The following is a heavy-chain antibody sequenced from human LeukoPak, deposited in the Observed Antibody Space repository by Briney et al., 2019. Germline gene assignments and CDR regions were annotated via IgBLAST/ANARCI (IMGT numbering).Heavy chain of an antibody. CDR1: GGSFSGYY. Sequence: SETLSLTYAVYGGSFSGYYWSWIRQPPGKGLEWIGEINHSGSTNYNPSLKSRVTISVDTSKNQFSLKLSSVTAADTAVYYCAGYCSGGSCYLPSYWGQGTLVTVSS. D-gene: IGHD2-15*01. J-gene: IGHJ4*02. CDR3: AGYCSGGSCYLPSY. CDR2: INHSGST. V-gene: IGHV4-34*01.